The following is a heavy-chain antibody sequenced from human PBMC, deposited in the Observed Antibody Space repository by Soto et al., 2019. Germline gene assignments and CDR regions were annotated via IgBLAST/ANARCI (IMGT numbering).Heavy chain of an antibody. V-gene: IGHV3-30*18. CDR3: AKDPKMPPIQLWLPAYGMDV. CDR1: GFTFSSYG. J-gene: IGHJ6*02. CDR2: ISYDGSNK. D-gene: IGHD5-18*01. Sequence: PGGSLRLSCAASGFTFSSYGMHWVRQAPGKGLEWVAVISYDGSNKYYADSVKGRFTISRDNSKNTLYLQMNSLRAEDTAVYYCAKDPKMPPIQLWLPAYGMDVWGQGTTVTVSS.